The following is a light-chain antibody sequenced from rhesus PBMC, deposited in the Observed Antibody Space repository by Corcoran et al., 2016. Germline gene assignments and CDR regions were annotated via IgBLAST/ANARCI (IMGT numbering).Light chain of an antibody. V-gene: IGLV2-32*02. CDR3: SSYAGSNTFI. CDR1: SSDIGGYNY. CDR2: EVS. Sequence: QAALTQPRSVSGSPGKSVTISCTGTSSDIGGYNYVSWYQQHPGTAPKLMIYEVSKRPSGVSDRFSGSKSGNTASLTISGLQAEDEADYYCSSYAGSNTFIFGAGTRLTVL. J-gene: IGLJ1*01.